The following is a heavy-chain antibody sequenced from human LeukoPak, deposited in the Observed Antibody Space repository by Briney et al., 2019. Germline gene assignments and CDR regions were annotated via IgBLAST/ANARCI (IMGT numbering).Heavy chain of an antibody. J-gene: IGHJ6*04. CDR3: AELGITMIGGV. CDR2: ISSSGSTI. CDR1: GFTFRNHG. Sequence: GRSVRLSCVMSGFTFRNHGLHWARQAPGKGLEWVSYISSSGSTIYYADSVKGRFTISRDNAKNSLYLQMNSLRAEDTAVYYCAELGITMIGGVWGKGTTLTISS. V-gene: IGHV3-48*04. D-gene: IGHD3-10*02.